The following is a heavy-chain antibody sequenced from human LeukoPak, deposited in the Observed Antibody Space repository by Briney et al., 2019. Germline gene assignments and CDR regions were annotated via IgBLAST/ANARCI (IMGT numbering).Heavy chain of an antibody. J-gene: IGHJ4*02. CDR2: INHSGST. CDR3: ARFGVRGVIVRIFDY. Sequence: SETLSLTCAVYGGSFSGYYWSWLRQPPGKGLEWIGEINHSGSTNYNPSLKSRVTISVDTSKNQFSLKLSSVTAADTAVYYCARFGVRGVIVRIFDYWGQGTLVTVSS. V-gene: IGHV4-34*01. CDR1: GGSFSGYY. D-gene: IGHD3-10*01.